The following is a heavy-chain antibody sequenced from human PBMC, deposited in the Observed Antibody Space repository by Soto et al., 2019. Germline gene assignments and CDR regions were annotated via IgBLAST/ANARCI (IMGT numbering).Heavy chain of an antibody. CDR2: ISYDGSNK. D-gene: IGHD6-13*01. J-gene: IGHJ4*02. CDR3: AKEGYSSSSGIGY. Sequence: QVQLVESGGGVVQPGRSLRLSCAASGFTFSSYGMHWVRQAPGKGLEWVAVISYDGSNKYYADSVKGRFTISRDNSKNTLYLQMNSLRAEDTAVYYCAKEGYSSSSGIGYWGQGTLVTVSS. CDR1: GFTFSSYG. V-gene: IGHV3-30*18.